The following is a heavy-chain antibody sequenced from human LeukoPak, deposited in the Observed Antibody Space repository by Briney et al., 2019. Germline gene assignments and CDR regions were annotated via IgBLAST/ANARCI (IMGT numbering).Heavy chain of an antibody. D-gene: IGHD5-12*01. CDR1: GGSISSGSYY. CDR2: IYTSGST. Sequence: NTSETLSLTCTVSGGSISSGSYYWSWIRQPAGKGLEWIGRIYTSGSTNYNPSLKSRVTISVDTSKNQFSLKLSSVTAADTAVYYCARDPPAPHSGYDPEGDYWGQGTLVTVSS. J-gene: IGHJ4*02. V-gene: IGHV4-61*02. CDR3: ARDPPAPHSGYDPEGDY.